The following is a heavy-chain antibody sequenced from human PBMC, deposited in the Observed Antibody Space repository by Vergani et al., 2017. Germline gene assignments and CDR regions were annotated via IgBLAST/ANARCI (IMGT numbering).Heavy chain of an antibody. CDR3: AREPLLTGFFDY. J-gene: IGHJ4*02. D-gene: IGHD3-9*01. CDR2: ISPDGFSP. V-gene: IGHV1-46*03. Sequence: QVQLVQSGADVGKPGASVKISCKAYGYPFTVYHIHWVRQAHEQGLEWLGVISPDGFSPFYEQKFQSRVTVTRDTSTSTAYMELTSLRSDDSAVYYCAREPLLTGFFDYWGQGTLVAVSS. CDR1: GYPFTVYH.